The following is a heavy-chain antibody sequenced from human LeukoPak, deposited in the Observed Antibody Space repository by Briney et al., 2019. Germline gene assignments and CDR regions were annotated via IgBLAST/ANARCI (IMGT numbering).Heavy chain of an antibody. CDR1: GGSISRGDYY. Sequence: PSETLSLTCTVSGGSISRGDYYWSWIRQSPGKGLEWIGYIYYSGSTFYNPSLNSRLTISVDTSKNHFSLKLNSVTAADTAVYYCARVRRFGELYNYYGMDVWGKGTTVTVSS. CDR3: ARVRRFGELYNYYGMDV. V-gene: IGHV4-30-4*01. CDR2: IYYSGST. D-gene: IGHD3-10*01. J-gene: IGHJ6*04.